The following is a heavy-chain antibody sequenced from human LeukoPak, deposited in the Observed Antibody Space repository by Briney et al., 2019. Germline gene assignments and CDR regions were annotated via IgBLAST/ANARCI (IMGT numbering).Heavy chain of an antibody. Sequence: SETLSLTCTVSGGSISRYYWSWIRQPAGKGLEWIGRIYTSGSTNYNPSLKSRVTMSVDTSKNQFSLKLSSVTAADTAVYYCARVSSYYDILTGYYNHWYFDLWGRGTLVTVSS. D-gene: IGHD3-9*01. CDR3: ARVSSYYDILTGYYNHWYFDL. J-gene: IGHJ2*01. CDR1: GGSISRYY. V-gene: IGHV4-4*07. CDR2: IYTSGST.